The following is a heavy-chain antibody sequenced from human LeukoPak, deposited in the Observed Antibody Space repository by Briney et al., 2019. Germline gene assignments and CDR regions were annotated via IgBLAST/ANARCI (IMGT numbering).Heavy chain of an antibody. D-gene: IGHD2-15*01. CDR2: VSYDGTNK. V-gene: IGHV3-30-3*01. J-gene: IGHJ4*02. Sequence: QPGRSLRLSCAASGFSFSSYAMHWVRQTPSKGLQWVALVSYDGTNKYYADSVKGRFTVSRDNSKNTLDLQMNSLRAEDTAVYFCARGLYCSGESCFPYWGQGTLVTVSS. CDR1: GFSFSSYA. CDR3: ARGLYCSGESCFPY.